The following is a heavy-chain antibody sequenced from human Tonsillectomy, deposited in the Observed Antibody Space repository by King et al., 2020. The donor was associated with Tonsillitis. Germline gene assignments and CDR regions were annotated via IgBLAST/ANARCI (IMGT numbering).Heavy chain of an antibody. V-gene: IGHV1-46*03. D-gene: IGHD4-17*01. CDR2: INPSGGST. CDR1: GYTFTNYY. CDR3: ARGSTVTTGRMKY. Sequence: VQLVESGAEVKQPGASVKVSCTASGYTFTNYYMHWVRQAPGQGLEWMGIINPSGGSTNYAQKFQGRVTVTRDMSTSTVYMELSSVGSEDTAVYYCARGSTVTTGRMKYWGQGTLVTVSS. J-gene: IGHJ4*02.